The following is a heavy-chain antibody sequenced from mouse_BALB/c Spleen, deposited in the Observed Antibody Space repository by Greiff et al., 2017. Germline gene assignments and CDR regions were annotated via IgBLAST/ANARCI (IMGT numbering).Heavy chain of an antibody. V-gene: IGHV14-3*02. CDR2: IDPANGNT. Sequence: VHVKQSGAELVKPGASVKLSCTASGFNIKDTYMHWVKQRPEQGLEWIGRIDPANGNTKYDPKFQGKATITADTSSNTAYLQLSSLTSEDTAVYYCAGLYYYAMDYWGQGTSVTVSS. J-gene: IGHJ4*01. CDR1: GFNIKDTY. CDR3: AGLYYYAMDY.